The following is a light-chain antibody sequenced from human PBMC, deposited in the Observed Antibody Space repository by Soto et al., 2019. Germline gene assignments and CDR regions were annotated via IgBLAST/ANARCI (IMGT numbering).Light chain of an antibody. V-gene: IGKV3-15*01. CDR2: GAS. J-gene: IGKJ2*01. CDR3: QQYHNWPPQYT. Sequence: EIVMTQSPATLSVSPGERATLSCRASQTVASNLAWYQQKPGQAPRLLIHGASSRATGVPARFSGCGSGTEFTLTISSLQSEDFAVYYCQQYHNWPPQYTFGQGTKLQIK. CDR1: QTVASN.